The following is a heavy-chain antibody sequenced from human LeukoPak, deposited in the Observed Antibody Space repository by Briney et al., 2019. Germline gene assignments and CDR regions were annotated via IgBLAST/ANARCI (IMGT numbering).Heavy chain of an antibody. J-gene: IGHJ4*02. D-gene: IGHD1-26*01. CDR1: GFTFSSNG. Sequence: GGSLRLSCAASGFTFSSNGMHWVRQAPGKGLEWVAVIWYDGSNKYYADSVKGRFTISRDNSMNTLYLQMNSLRAEDTAVYYCARMSGSHLDYWGQGTLVIVSS. CDR2: IWYDGSNK. CDR3: ARMSGSHLDY. V-gene: IGHV3-33*01.